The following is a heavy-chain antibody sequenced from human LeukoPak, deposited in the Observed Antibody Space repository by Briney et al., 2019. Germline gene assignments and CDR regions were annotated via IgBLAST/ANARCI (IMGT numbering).Heavy chain of an antibody. CDR3: AKAGYQVLRYFDWFTGTDYFDY. V-gene: IGHV3-23*01. J-gene: IGHJ4*02. Sequence: GGSLRLSCAASGFTFSSYAMHWVRQAPGKGLEWVSAISGSGGSTYYADSVKGRFTISRDNSKNTLYLQMNSLRAEDTAVYYCAKAGYQVLRYFDWFTGTDYFDYWGQGTLVTVSS. CDR2: ISGSGGST. D-gene: IGHD3-9*01. CDR1: GFTFSSYA.